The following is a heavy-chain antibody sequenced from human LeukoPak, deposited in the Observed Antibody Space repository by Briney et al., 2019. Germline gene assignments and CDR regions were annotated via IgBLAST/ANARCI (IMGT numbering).Heavy chain of an antibody. V-gene: IGHV4-34*01. J-gene: IGHJ6*02. CDR3: ARGVWLRMGYYYGMDV. Sequence: SETLSLTCAVYGGSFSGYYWSWIRQPPGKGLEWIGEINHSGSTNYNPSLKSRVTISVDTSKNQFSLKLSSVTAADMAVYYCARGVWLRMGYYYGMDVWGQGTTVTVSS. CDR2: INHSGST. CDR1: GGSFSGYY. D-gene: IGHD5-12*01.